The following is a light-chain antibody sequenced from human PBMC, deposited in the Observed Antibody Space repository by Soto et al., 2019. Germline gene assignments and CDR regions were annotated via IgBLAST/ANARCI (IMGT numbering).Light chain of an antibody. CDR3: QQANSFPFT. CDR1: QSLANSF. CDR2: DTS. Sequence: EFVLTQSPGTLSLSPGEGATLSCRASQSLANSFIAWYQQKPGQAPRLLIYDTSSRASGIPDRFSGSGSGTDFTLTISSLQPEDFATYYCQQANSFPFTFGPGTKVDIK. J-gene: IGKJ3*01. V-gene: IGKV3D-20*02.